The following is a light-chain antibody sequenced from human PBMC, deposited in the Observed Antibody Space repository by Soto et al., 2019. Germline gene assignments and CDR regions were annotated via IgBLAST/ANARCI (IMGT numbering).Light chain of an antibody. Sequence: EIVLTQSPGTLSLSPGERATLSCRASQRVSSGYLAWYQQKPGQAPRLLIYGASNRATDIPDRFSGRGSGTDFTLTISRLEPEDFAVYYCQQYGSSPWTFGQGTKVDI. CDR3: QQYGSSPWT. CDR2: GAS. CDR1: QRVSSGY. V-gene: IGKV3-20*01. J-gene: IGKJ1*01.